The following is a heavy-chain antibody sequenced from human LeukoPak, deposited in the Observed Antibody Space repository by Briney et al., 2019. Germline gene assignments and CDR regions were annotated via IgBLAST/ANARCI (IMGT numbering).Heavy chain of an antibody. V-gene: IGHV4-59*01. CDR1: GGSISGYY. Sequence: SETLSLTCTVSGGSISGYYWSWIRQPPEKGLEWIGYIYYRGNTNYNPSLQSRVTISVDTSKNQFSLKLSSVTAADTAVYYCAGALDPNSSGWYRLFDYWGQGTLVTVSS. D-gene: IGHD6-19*01. CDR3: AGALDPNSSGWYRLFDY. CDR2: IYYRGNT. J-gene: IGHJ4*02.